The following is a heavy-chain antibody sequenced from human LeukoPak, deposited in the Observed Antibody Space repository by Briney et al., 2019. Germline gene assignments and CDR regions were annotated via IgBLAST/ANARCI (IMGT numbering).Heavy chain of an antibody. J-gene: IGHJ6*02. Sequence: PGGSLRLSCAASGFTFSSYSMNWVRQAPGKGLEWVSSISSSSSYIYYADSVKGRFTISRDNAKNSLYLQMNSLRAEDTAVYYCARVEDGSGSYYNPYYYYYYGMDVWGQGTTVTVP. CDR2: ISSSSSYI. V-gene: IGHV3-21*01. CDR3: ARVEDGSGSYYNPYYYYYYGMDV. D-gene: IGHD3-10*01. CDR1: GFTFSSYS.